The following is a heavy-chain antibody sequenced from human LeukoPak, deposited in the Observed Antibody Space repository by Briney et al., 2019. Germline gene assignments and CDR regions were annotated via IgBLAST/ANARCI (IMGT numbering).Heavy chain of an antibody. Sequence: GGSLRLSCAASGFTFSSYSMNWVRQAPGKGLEWVSYISSSSSTIYYADSVKGRFTISRDNAKNSLYLQMNSLRAEDTALYYCANSPGSDYVSDAFDIWGQGTMVTVSS. D-gene: IGHD3-16*01. CDR2: ISSSSSTI. CDR1: GFTFSSYS. CDR3: ANSPGSDYVSDAFDI. V-gene: IGHV3-48*01. J-gene: IGHJ3*02.